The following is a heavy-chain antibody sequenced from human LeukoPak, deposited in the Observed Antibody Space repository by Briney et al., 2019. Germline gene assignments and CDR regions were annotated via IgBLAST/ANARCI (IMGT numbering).Heavy chain of an antibody. J-gene: IGHJ4*02. D-gene: IGHD3-9*01. CDR3: ARFHWNYYGY. CDR1: GGSTSSSSYY. Sequence: PSETLSLTCTVSGGSTSSSSYYWGWIRQPPGKGLEWIGYIYYSGSTNYNPSLKSRVTISVDTSKNQFSLKLSSVTAADTAVYYCARFHWNYYGYWGQGTLVTVSS. CDR2: IYYSGST. V-gene: IGHV4-61*05.